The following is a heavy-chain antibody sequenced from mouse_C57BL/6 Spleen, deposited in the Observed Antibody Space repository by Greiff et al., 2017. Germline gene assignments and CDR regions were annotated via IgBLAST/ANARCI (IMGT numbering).Heavy chain of an antibody. J-gene: IGHJ4*01. Sequence: QVKLQQPGAELVKPGASVKLSCKASGYTFTSYWMHWVKQRPGHGLEWIGMIHPNSGSTNYNEKFKSKATLTVEISSSTAYMQLSSLTSDDAAVYYCARRCGSKSRDYWGQGTSGTVSS. V-gene: IGHV1-64*01. CDR1: GYTFTSYW. CDR3: ARRCGSKSRDY. CDR2: IHPNSGST. D-gene: IGHD1-1*02.